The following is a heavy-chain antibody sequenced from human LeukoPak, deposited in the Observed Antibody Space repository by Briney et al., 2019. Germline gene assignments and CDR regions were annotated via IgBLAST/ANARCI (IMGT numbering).Heavy chain of an antibody. CDR2: VYTRGSA. D-gene: IGHD1-26*01. V-gene: IGHV4-61*02. Sequence: SETLSLTRTVSGDSMTSGSYYWSWIRQPAGKGLEWIGRVYTRGSATYNPSLKSRVTLSVDTSNNQVSLRLTSVTAADTAVYYCARDNSGSFPPIFDHWGQGFQVTVSS. CDR3: ARDNSGSFPPIFDH. CDR1: GDSMTSGSYY. J-gene: IGHJ4*02.